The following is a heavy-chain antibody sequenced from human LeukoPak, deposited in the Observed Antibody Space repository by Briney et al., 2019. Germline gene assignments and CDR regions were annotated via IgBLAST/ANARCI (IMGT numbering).Heavy chain of an antibody. CDR2: ISSSSSTI. D-gene: IGHD2-15*01. Sequence: GGSLRLSCAASGFTFSSYSMNWVRQAPGKGLEWISYISSSSSTIYYADSVKGRFTISRDNSKNTLYLQMNSLRAEDTAVYYCAKNGWYYYYMDVWGKGTTVTISS. J-gene: IGHJ6*03. V-gene: IGHV3-48*01. CDR3: AKNGWYYYYMDV. CDR1: GFTFSSYS.